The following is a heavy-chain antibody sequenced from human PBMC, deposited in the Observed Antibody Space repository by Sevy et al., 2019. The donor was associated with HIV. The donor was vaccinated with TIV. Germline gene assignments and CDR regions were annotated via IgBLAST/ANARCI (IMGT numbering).Heavy chain of an antibody. V-gene: IGHV3-48*03. CDR3: AREGCTKPHDY. CDR2: ISSSGSMI. CDR1: GFTFNIYE. D-gene: IGHD2-8*01. Sequence: GGSLRLSCVVSGFTFNIYEMDWVRQAPGKGLEWVSYISSSGSMIYYAESVKGRFSISRDNVKNSLFLQMNNLRAEDTAVYYCAREGCTKPHDYWGQGTLVTVSS. J-gene: IGHJ4*02.